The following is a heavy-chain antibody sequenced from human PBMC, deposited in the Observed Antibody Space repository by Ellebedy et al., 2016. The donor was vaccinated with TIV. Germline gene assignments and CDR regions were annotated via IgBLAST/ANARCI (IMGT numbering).Heavy chain of an antibody. V-gene: IGHV3-23*03. D-gene: IGHD3-22*01. CDR2: IYSGGST. Sequence: GESLKISCAASGFTFSRYAIGWVRQAPGKGLEWVSVIYSGGSTYYADSVKGRFTISSDNSKKTLYLQMNSLRAEDTAVYYCAKGRGGGSDSSAPRYYFDYWGLGTLVTVSS. CDR3: AKGRGGGSDSSAPRYYFDY. J-gene: IGHJ4*02. CDR1: GFTFSRYA.